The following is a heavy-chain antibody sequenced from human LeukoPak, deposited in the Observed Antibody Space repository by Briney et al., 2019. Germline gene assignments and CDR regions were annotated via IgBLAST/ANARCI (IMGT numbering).Heavy chain of an antibody. J-gene: IGHJ4*02. CDR2: IYPNTGGI. V-gene: IGHV1-2*02. D-gene: IGHD3-10*01. CDR1: GYTFTDYY. Sequence: ASVKVSCKAYGYTFTDYYIHWVRQAPRQGLEWVGWIYPNTGGIEFAQRFQGRVTMTRDTSISTAYMELSGLRSDDTAVYYCARFAPPYYYGSGSYDAYWGQGTLVTVSS. CDR3: ARFAPPYYYGSGSYDAY.